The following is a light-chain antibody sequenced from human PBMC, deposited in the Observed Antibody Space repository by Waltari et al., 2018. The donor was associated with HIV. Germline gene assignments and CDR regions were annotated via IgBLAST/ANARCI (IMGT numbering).Light chain of an antibody. CDR2: GNN. J-gene: IGLJ3*02. Sequence: QSVLTQPPSVSGAPGQKVTISCTGSTSNIGADYDVHWYQQLPGRAPKVLIFGNNMQPSWIPDRFSGAKSGTSASLATTGLQSDDEADYYCHSYDSGLGALFGGGTKVTVL. CDR1: TSNIGADYD. V-gene: IGLV1-40*01. CDR3: HSYDSGLGAL.